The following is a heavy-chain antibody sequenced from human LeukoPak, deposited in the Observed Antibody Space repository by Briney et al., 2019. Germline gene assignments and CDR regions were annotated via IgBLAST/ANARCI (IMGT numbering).Heavy chain of an antibody. CDR2: FDPEDGET. J-gene: IGHJ3*02. D-gene: IGHD4-23*01. CDR1: GYTLTELS. V-gene: IGHV1-24*01. Sequence: ASVKVSCKVSGYTLTELSMQWVRQATGKGLEWMGGFDPEDGETIYAQKFQGRVTMTEDTSTDTAYVELSSLRSEDTDVYYCATCRDLRWCDAFDIWGQGTMVTVSS. CDR3: ATCRDLRWCDAFDI.